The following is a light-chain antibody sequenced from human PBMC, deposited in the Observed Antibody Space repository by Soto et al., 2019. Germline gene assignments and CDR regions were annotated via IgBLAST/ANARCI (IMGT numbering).Light chain of an antibody. CDR1: QGSSTF. CDR2: AAS. CDR3: QHYDGYPQS. Sequence: DIQMTQSPSSLSASVGDRVTITCRASQGSSTFLAWFQQKPGKAPKTLIYAASSLHSGVPSRFSGSGSGTDFPLTISSLQPEDFATYYCQHYDGYPQSFGQGTRLEIK. J-gene: IGKJ5*01. V-gene: IGKV1-16*01.